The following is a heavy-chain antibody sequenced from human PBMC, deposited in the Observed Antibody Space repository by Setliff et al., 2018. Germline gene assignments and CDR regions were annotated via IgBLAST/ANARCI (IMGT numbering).Heavy chain of an antibody. CDR3: ARDRFYNSWSGTSITAPHDAFDI. D-gene: IGHD3-3*01. V-gene: IGHV1-69*05. J-gene: IGHJ3*02. CDR2: TIPMFGSA. CDR1: GGTFRSYG. Sequence: SVKVSCKASGGTFRSYGISWVRQAPGQGLEWMGGTIPMFGSANYAQKFQGRVTMTRDTSTSTVYMEVISLRSEDTAVYFCARDRFYNSWSGTSITAPHDAFDIWGQGTMVTVSS.